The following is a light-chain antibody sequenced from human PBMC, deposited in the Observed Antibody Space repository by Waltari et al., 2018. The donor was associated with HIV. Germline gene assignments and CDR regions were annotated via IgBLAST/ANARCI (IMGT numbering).Light chain of an antibody. CDR3: QQAKNFPHT. CDR1: QNIGRA. V-gene: IGKV1-12*01. Sequence: DIQMTQSPSSVSASVGGAVSISCRASQNIGRALAWYQLKPGRAPRLLIYEASRLDDGFPTRFKGSGSRSNCTLGITNLQPEDFAIYFCQQAKNFPHTFAGGTRVE. J-gene: IGKJ4*01. CDR2: EAS.